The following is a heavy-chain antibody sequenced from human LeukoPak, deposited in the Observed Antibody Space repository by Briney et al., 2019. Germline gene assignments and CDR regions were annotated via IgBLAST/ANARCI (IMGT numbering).Heavy chain of an antibody. CDR2: INSDGSSK. Sequence: GGSLRLSGAASEVTIRNYWMHWVRQAPGKGLVWVSRINSDGSSKDYVDSVKGRFTISRDNAKNTLYLQMNSLRAEDTALYYCARASASGWPYYYGMDVWGQGTTVTVFS. D-gene: IGHD6-19*01. J-gene: IGHJ6*02. CDR1: EVTIRNYW. V-gene: IGHV3-74*01. CDR3: ARASASGWPYYYGMDV.